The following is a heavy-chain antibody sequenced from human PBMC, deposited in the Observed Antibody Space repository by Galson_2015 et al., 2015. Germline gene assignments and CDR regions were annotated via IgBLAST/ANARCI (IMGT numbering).Heavy chain of an antibody. CDR1: GFSFSDHY. Sequence: SLRLSCAVSGFSFSDHYMDWVRQAPGKGLEWVARTRNKANSYTTEYAASVKGRFTISRDDSKNSLYLQMNSLKTEDTAVYYCARADAYGDYGQQYDYWGQGALVTVSS. J-gene: IGHJ4*02. CDR3: ARADAYGDYGQQYDY. V-gene: IGHV3-72*01. D-gene: IGHD4-17*01. CDR2: TRNKANSYTT.